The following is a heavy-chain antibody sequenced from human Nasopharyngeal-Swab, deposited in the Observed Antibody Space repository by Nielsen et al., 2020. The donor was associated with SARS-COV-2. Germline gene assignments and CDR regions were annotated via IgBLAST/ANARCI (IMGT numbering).Heavy chain of an antibody. D-gene: IGHD3-16*01. Sequence: GGSLRLSCASSGFPFNTYTFNWVRQAPGKGLDWVSFIHTGGNDILYAASVKGRFSISRDDAQSSLHLQMNSLRVEDTAVYYCLRGIGGLQATDREFWGQGTLVTVSS. V-gene: IGHV3-21*06. CDR2: IHTGGNDI. CDR3: LRGIGGLQATDREF. CDR1: GFPFNTYT. J-gene: IGHJ4*02.